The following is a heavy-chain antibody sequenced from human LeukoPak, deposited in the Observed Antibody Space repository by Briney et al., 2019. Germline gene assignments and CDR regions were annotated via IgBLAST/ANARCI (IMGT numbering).Heavy chain of an antibody. J-gene: IGHJ3*02. CDR3: ARERGRYYDILTGYDAFDI. V-gene: IGHV3-30-3*01. CDR2: ISYDGSNK. D-gene: IGHD3-9*01. CDR1: GFTFSSYA. Sequence: PGGSLRLSCAASGFTFSSYAMHWVRQAPGKGLEWVAVISYDGSNKYYADSVKGRFTISRDNSKNTLYLQMNSLRAEDTAVYYCARERGRYYDILTGYDAFDIWGQGTMVTVSS.